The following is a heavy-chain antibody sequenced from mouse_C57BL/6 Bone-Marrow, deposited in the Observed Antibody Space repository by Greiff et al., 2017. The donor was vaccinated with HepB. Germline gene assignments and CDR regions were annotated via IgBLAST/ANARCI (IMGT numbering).Heavy chain of an antibody. CDR1: GFTFSDYG. CDR3: AYDYDGAWFAY. V-gene: IGHV5-17*01. Sequence: EVNLVESGGGLVKPGGSLKLSCAASGFTFSDYGMHWVRQAPEKGLEWVAYISSGSSTIYYADTVKGRFTISRDNAKNTLFLQMTSLRSEDTAMYYCAYDYDGAWFAYWGQGTLVTVSA. CDR2: ISSGSSTI. J-gene: IGHJ3*01. D-gene: IGHD2-4*01.